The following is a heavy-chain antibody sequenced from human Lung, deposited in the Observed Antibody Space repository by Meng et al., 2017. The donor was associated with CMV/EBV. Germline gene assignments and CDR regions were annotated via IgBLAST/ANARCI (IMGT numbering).Heavy chain of an antibody. CDR1: GFXFSGSA. D-gene: IGHD3-10*01. CDR2: IRGKANRYAT. V-gene: IGHV3-73*01. J-gene: IGHJ6*02. Sequence: GGSXRLXCAASGFXFSGSAMHWVRQASGKGLEWVGSIRGKANRYATAYIESVKGRFTISRDDSRKTAYLQMNSLRAEDTAVYYCARDPLWFGVNYYYGMDVWXQETTVTVSS. CDR3: ARDPLWFGVNYYYGMDV.